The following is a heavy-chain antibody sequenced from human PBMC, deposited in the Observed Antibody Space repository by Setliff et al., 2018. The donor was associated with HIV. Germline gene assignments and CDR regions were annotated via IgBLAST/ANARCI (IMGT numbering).Heavy chain of an antibody. CDR2: ISGSDGTV. Sequence: GGSLRLSCAASKITFKTYSMNWVRQAPGKGLEWVSYISGSDGTVFYADSVRGRFIISRDDAKNSLYLQMSSLRAEDSAVYYCAKSASWDLRGWLHWGQGTLVTVSS. D-gene: IGHD6-19*01. J-gene: IGHJ4*02. CDR3: AKSASWDLRGWLH. CDR1: KITFKTYS. V-gene: IGHV3-48*04.